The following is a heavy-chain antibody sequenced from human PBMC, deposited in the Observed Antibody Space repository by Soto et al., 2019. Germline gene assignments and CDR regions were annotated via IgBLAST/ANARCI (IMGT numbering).Heavy chain of an antibody. V-gene: IGHV1-69*06. CDR3: AREVGGNYYYYYGMDV. Sequence: SVKVSCKASGGTFSSYAISWVRQAPGQGLEWMGGIIPIFGTANYAQKFQGRVTITADKSTSTAYMELSSLRSEDTAVYYCAREVGGNYYYYYGMDVWGQGTTVTVSS. J-gene: IGHJ6*02. CDR2: IIPIFGTA. CDR1: GGTFSSYA.